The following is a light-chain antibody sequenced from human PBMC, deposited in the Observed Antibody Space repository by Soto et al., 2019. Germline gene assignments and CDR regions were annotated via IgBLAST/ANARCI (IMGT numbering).Light chain of an antibody. CDR2: RAS. CDR3: QQYKTLWT. V-gene: IGKV3-15*01. CDR1: QTIYSN. Sequence: IVMTQSPATMSVSPGERATLSCRAGQTIYSNVALYQQRPGQAPRLLIYRASTRATGVPARFSGSGSGTELTLTISVLQSEYFELYYCQQYKTLWTFGQGTKVEIK. J-gene: IGKJ1*01.